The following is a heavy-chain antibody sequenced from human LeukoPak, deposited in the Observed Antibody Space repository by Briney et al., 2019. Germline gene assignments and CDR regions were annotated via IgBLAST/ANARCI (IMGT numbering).Heavy chain of an antibody. J-gene: IGHJ2*01. CDR3: ARGRVAGATWVFWYFDL. D-gene: IGHD1-26*01. V-gene: IGHV1-8*01. CDR2: MDPNSGNT. Sequence: ASVKVSCKASGHTFTTYDIHWVRQAPGQGLLWMGWMDPNSGNTGYEQKFQGRLTMTRSTSINTVYMELTSLRSEDTAVYYCARGRVAGATWVFWYFDLWGRGTLVTVSS. CDR1: GHTFTTYD.